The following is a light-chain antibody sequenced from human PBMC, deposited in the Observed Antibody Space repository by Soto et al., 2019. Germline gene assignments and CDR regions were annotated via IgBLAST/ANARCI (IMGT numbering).Light chain of an antibody. Sequence: DIQMTQSPSSLSASVGDRVTIICRASQSVSTRLAWYQQKPGEAPKLLIYAISNLQSGVSSRFSGSGSGTDFSLTINTLQPEDFATYYCQQGYSTPWTFGQGTKVDIK. V-gene: IGKV1-39*01. CDR3: QQGYSTPWT. CDR1: QSVSTR. CDR2: AIS. J-gene: IGKJ1*01.